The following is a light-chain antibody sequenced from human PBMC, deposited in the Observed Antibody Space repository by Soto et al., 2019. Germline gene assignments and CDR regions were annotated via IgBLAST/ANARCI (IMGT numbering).Light chain of an antibody. CDR3: QQYNNWPRT. J-gene: IGKJ1*01. CDR2: GAS. V-gene: IGKV3-15*01. Sequence: EIEMTQSPATLSVSPGEGASLSCRASQNINRNLAWYQQKPGQGPRLLIYGASTRATGFPARFSGSGSGTEFTLTISSLQSEDVAVYYWQQYNNWPRTFGQGTKVEIK. CDR1: QNINRN.